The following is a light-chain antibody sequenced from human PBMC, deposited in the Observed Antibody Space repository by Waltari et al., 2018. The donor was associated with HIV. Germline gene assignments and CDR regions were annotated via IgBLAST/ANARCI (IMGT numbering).Light chain of an antibody. Sequence: DIQMTQSPSTLSASVGDRFTITCRASEGISTWLAWYQQKPGTAPKLLIYKASKLQRGVPSRFSGSGSQTDFTLTINNLQPDDFATYYCQQYNDFSAFGQGTKVEVK. CDR1: EGISTW. CDR2: KAS. J-gene: IGKJ1*01. CDR3: QQYNDFSA. V-gene: IGKV1-5*03.